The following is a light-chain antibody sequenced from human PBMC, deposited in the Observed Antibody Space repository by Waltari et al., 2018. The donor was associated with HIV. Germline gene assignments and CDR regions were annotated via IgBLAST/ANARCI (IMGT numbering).Light chain of an antibody. J-gene: IGKJ2*01. V-gene: IGKV4-1*01. CDR1: QSVLFSSQNKNY. CDR2: WAS. CDR3: QQYFISPPT. Sequence: DIVMTQSPDSLAVSLGERATINCKSSQSVLFSSQNKNYLAWYQQKPGQPPKFLISWASARESGVPDRFSGGGSGTDFTLTISSLQAEDVAVYFCQQYFISPPTFGRGTKLEI.